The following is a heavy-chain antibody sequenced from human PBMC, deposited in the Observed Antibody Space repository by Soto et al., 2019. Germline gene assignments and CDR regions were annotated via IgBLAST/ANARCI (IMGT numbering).Heavy chain of an antibody. J-gene: IGHJ6*02. CDR2: IDPSDSYT. CDR3: ERPFSYYGSGSYYNYYGMDV. V-gene: IGHV5-10-1*01. Sequence: RGESLKISCKGSGYSFTSYLISWVRQMPVKGLEWMGRIDPSDSYTNYSPSFQGHVTISADKSISTAYLQWSSLKASDTAMYYCERPFSYYGSGSYYNYYGMDVWGQGTTVTVSS. D-gene: IGHD3-10*01. CDR1: GYSFTSYL.